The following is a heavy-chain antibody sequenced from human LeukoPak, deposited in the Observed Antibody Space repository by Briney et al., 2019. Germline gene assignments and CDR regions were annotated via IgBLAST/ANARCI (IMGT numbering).Heavy chain of an antibody. D-gene: IGHD3-10*01. Sequence: PSETLSLTCSLSGGSISSYYWIWIRQPPGKGLEWIGYIYNSGSSNYNPSLKSRVTISVDTSKNQFSLKLSSVTAADTAVYYCARTVGITKVRGVIWWFDPWGQGTLVTVSS. CDR3: ARTVGITKVRGVIWWFDP. J-gene: IGHJ5*02. CDR2: IYNSGSS. CDR1: GGSISSYY. V-gene: IGHV4-59*01.